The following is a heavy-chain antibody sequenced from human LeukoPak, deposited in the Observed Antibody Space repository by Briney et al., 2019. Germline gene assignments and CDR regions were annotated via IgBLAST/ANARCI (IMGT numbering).Heavy chain of an antibody. Sequence: ASVKVSCKASGYTFTGYYMHWVRQAPGQGLEWMGWISPNSGGTNYAQKFQGRVTMTRDTSISTAYMELSRLRSDDTAVYYCARVLPSSSSNFDYWGQGTLVTVSS. J-gene: IGHJ4*02. CDR3: ARVLPSSSSNFDY. CDR2: ISPNSGGT. CDR1: GYTFTGYY. D-gene: IGHD6-13*01. V-gene: IGHV1-2*02.